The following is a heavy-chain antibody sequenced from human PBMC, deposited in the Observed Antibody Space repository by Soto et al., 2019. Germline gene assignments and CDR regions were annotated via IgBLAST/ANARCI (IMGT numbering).Heavy chain of an antibody. D-gene: IGHD6-6*01. J-gene: IGHJ5*02. CDR2: ISGSGDST. CDR1: GFTFSSYA. V-gene: IGHV3-23*01. Sequence: GGSLRLSCAASGFTFSSYAMRWVRQAPGKGLEWVSAISGSGDSTYYADSVKGRFTISRDNSKNTLYLQMNSLRAEDTAVYYCARSIAARLNWFDPWGQGTLVTVSS. CDR3: ARSIAARLNWFDP.